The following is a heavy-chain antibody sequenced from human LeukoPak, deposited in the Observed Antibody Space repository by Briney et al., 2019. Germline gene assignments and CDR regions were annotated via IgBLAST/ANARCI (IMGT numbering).Heavy chain of an antibody. CDR1: GFTSCSYW. CDR2: IKQDGSEK. CDR3: AREFDY. Sequence: PGGSLRLSCAASGFTSCSYWMSWVRQAPGKGLEWVANIKQDGSEKYYVDSVKGRFTISRDKAKNSLYLQMNSLRAEDTAVYYCAREFDYWGQGTLVTVSS. J-gene: IGHJ4*02. V-gene: IGHV3-7*03.